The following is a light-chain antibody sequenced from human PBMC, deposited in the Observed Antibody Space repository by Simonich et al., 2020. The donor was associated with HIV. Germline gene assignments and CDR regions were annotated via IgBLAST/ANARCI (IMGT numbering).Light chain of an antibody. J-gene: IGLJ3*02. Sequence: QAVVTQEPSLTVSPGGTVTLTCGSSTVAVTSGHYPYWFQQRPGQAPRTLIYDPRNKQSWTPLRFSGSLLGGKAALTLSGAQPEDEADYYCCSYAGSWVFGGGTKLTVL. CDR1: TVAVTSGHY. V-gene: IGLV7-46*01. CDR3: CSYAGSWV. CDR2: DPR.